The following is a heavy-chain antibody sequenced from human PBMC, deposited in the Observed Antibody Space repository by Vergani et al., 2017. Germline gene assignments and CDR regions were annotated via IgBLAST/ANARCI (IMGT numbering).Heavy chain of an antibody. CDR3: ATYYYDSSGYYYGYFQH. D-gene: IGHD3-22*01. CDR1: GYSISSGYY. V-gene: IGHV4-38-2*01. CDR2: IYHSGST. Sequence: QVQLQESGPGLVKPSETLSLTCAVSGYSISSGYYWGWFRQHPGKGLEWIGSIYHSGSTYYNPSLKSRVTISVDTSKNQFSMKLRSVTAADTAVYYCATYYYDSSGYYYGYFQHWGQGTLVTVSS. J-gene: IGHJ1*01.